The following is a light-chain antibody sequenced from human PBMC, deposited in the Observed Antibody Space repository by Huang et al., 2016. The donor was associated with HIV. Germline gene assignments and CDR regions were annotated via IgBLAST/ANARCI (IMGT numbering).Light chain of an antibody. CDR1: QSIKHN. CDR3: QQYNNWPPLLT. Sequence: EIVLTQSSATLSFSPGERGALSCRATQSIKHNLAGYQQKPGQSPRLLIYGASTRATGIPARFRGSGSGTEFTLTISSLQSEDFAVYYCQQYNNWPPLLTFGGGTKVEIK. CDR2: GAS. V-gene: IGKV3-15*01. J-gene: IGKJ4*01.